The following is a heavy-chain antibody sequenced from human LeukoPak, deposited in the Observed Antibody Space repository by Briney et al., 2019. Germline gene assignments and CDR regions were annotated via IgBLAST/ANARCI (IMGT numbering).Heavy chain of an antibody. D-gene: IGHD4-17*01. Sequence: SVKVSCKASGYTFTSYGINWVRQAPGRGLEWMGWISPYNGNTKYAEKIQRRVTITTDTSTSTAYMELRSLSSDDTAVYYCARDQRGYGDSSGASKWIDPWGQGTLVTVSS. J-gene: IGHJ5*02. CDR1: GYTFTSYG. CDR3: ARDQRGYGDSSGASKWIDP. CDR2: ISPYNGNT. V-gene: IGHV1-18*01.